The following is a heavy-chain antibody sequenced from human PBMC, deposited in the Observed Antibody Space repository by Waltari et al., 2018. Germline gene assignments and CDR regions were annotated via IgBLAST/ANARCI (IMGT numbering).Heavy chain of an antibody. D-gene: IGHD3-22*01. Sequence: QVQLVQSGAEVKKPGASVKFSCKASGYTFTSYDINWVRQATGQGLEWMGWVNPNSGNTGYAQEFQGRVTMTRNTSISTAYMELSSLRSEDTAVYYCARGYYYDSSGLVPTFDPWGQGTLVTVSS. CDR3: ARGYYYDSSGLVPTFDP. CDR1: GYTFTSYD. J-gene: IGHJ5*02. V-gene: IGHV1-8*01. CDR2: VNPNSGNT.